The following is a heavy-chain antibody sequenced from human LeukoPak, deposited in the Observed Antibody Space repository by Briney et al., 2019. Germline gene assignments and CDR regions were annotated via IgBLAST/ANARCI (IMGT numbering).Heavy chain of an antibody. J-gene: IGHJ6*03. Sequence: TSEALSLTCTVPGGSISSSSYYWGWIRQPPGKGLEWIGSIYYSGSTYYNPSLKSRVTISVDTSKNQFSLRLSSVTAADTAVYYCAREYSSSHYYYYYMDVWGKGITVTVSS. V-gene: IGHV4-39*07. CDR3: AREYSSSHYYYYYMDV. D-gene: IGHD6-6*01. CDR2: IYYSGST. CDR1: GGSISSSSYY.